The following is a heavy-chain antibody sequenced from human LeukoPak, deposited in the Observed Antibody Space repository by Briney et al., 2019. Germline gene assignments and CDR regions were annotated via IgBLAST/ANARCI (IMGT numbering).Heavy chain of an antibody. CDR3: ARSPMVRGVIITD. J-gene: IGHJ4*02. D-gene: IGHD3-10*01. CDR2: INPNSGGT. V-gene: IGHV1-2*02. Sequence: GASVKVSCKASGYTFTGYYMHWVRQAPGQGLEWMGWINPNSGGTNYAQKFQGRVTMTRDTSISTAYMELSRLRSDDTAVYYCARSPMVRGVIITDWGQGTLVTVSS. CDR1: GYTFTGYY.